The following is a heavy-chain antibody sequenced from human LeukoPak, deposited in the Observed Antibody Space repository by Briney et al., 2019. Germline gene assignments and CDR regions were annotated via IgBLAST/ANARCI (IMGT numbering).Heavy chain of an antibody. CDR2: IYYSGST. J-gene: IGHJ5*02. Sequence: SETLSLTCTVTGGSISSYYWSWIRQPPGKGLDWIGYIYYSGSTNYNPSLKSRVTISVDTSKSQFSLKLSSVTAADTAVYYCARDSSSGSNWFDPWGQGTLVTVSS. CDR3: ARDSSSGSNWFDP. D-gene: IGHD3-22*01. CDR1: GGSISSYY. V-gene: IGHV4-59*01.